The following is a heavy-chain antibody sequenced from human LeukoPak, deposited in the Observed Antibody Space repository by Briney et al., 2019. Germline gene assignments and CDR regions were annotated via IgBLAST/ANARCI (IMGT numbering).Heavy chain of an antibody. D-gene: IGHD4-17*01. CDR1: GGTFSSYA. Sequence: SVKVSCKASGGTFSSYAISWVRQAPGQGLEWMGRIIPIFGTANYAQNFQGRVTITTDESTSTAYMELSSLRSEDTAVYYCARDKDYGDAFDIWGQGTMVTVSS. CDR2: IIPIFGTA. CDR3: ARDKDYGDAFDI. J-gene: IGHJ3*02. V-gene: IGHV1-69*05.